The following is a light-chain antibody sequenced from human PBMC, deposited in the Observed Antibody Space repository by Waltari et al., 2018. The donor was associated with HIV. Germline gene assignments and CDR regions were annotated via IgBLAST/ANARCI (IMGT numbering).Light chain of an antibody. Sequence: QSVLTQPPSVSGAPRQRVTISCSGGSSNIGNNGVTWYQQIPGRPPKLLIHYNDLLPSGVPDRCSGSKSGTSASLGISGLQSEDEATYFCAAWDDSLNGVVFGGGTRLTVL. V-gene: IGLV1-36*01. CDR2: YND. CDR3: AAWDDSLNGVV. CDR1: SSNIGNNG. J-gene: IGLJ2*01.